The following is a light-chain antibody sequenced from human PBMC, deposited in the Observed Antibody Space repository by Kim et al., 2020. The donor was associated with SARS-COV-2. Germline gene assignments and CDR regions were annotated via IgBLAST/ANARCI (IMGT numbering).Light chain of an antibody. CDR3: QQYDNWPALT. CDR2: AAS. CDR1: QSVSSD. Sequence: SPGERATLSCRGSQSVSSDLAWYQQKPGQAPRLLIYAASTRATGIPARFSGSGSGTEFTLTISSLQSEDFAVYYCQQYDNWPALTFGGGTKVDIK. J-gene: IGKJ4*01. V-gene: IGKV3-15*01.